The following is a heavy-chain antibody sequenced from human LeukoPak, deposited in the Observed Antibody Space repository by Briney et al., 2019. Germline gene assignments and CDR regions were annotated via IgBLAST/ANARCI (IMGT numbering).Heavy chain of an antibody. CDR3: ARHMASPPLWFGESSNQNWFDP. CDR1: GGSISSYY. CDR2: IYYSGST. V-gene: IGHV4-59*08. Sequence: SETLSLTCTVSGGSISSYYWSWIRQPPGKGLEWIGYIYYSGSTNYNPSLKSRVTISVDTSKNQFSLKLSSVTAADTAVYYCARHMASPPLWFGESSNQNWFDPWGQGTLVTVSS. D-gene: IGHD3-10*01. J-gene: IGHJ5*02.